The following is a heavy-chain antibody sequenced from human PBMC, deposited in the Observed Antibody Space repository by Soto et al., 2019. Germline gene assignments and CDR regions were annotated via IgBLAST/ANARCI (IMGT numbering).Heavy chain of an antibody. CDR1: GFTFSSYD. CDR2: IGTAGDT. CDR3: ARGDSSGWYPDDAFDI. J-gene: IGHJ3*02. Sequence: GGSLRLSCAASGFTFSSYDMHWVRQATGKGLEWVSAIGTAGDTYYPGSVKGRFTISRENAKNSLYLQMNSLRAGDTAVYYCARGDSSGWYPDDAFDIWGQGTMVTVSS. V-gene: IGHV3-13*01. D-gene: IGHD6-19*01.